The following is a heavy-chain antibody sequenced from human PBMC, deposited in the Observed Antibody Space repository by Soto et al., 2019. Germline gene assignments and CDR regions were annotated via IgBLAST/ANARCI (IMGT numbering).Heavy chain of an antibody. J-gene: IGHJ6*02. CDR2: IYPGDSET. V-gene: IGHV5-51*01. Sequence: PGESLKISCKGSGYSFTNYWISWVRQMPGKGLEWMGIIYPGDSETRYSPSFQGQVTISVDKSINTAYLQWSSLKASDTAMYYCARHMARYYYGMDVWGQGTTVTVSS. D-gene: IGHD3-10*01. CDR3: ARHMARYYYGMDV. CDR1: GYSFTNYW.